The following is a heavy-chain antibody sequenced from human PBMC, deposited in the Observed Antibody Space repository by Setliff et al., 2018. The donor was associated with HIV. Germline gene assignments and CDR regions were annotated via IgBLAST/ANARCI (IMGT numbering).Heavy chain of an antibody. J-gene: IGHJ6*03. V-gene: IGHV1-69*05. CDR1: GGSFGTFD. CDR3: AKLTYFGSGSRVPKPGYFYMDV. Sequence: VASVKVSCKASGGSFGTFDISWVRQAPGQGLEWVGEIIPLFGAPNYAQKFQGRVTLTTDESTSAAFMELRSLRSEDTAVYYCAKLTYFGSGSRVPKPGYFYMDVWGQGTTVTVSS. D-gene: IGHD3-10*01. CDR2: IIPLFGAP.